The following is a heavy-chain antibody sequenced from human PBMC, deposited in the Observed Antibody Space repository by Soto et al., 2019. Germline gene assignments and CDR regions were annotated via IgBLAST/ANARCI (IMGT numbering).Heavy chain of an antibody. CDR1: NGSFMGYY. CDR3: ASLTGGRFLDKGDY. CDR2: INHFGSP. D-gene: IGHD3-3*01. Sequence: QVQLHQWGAGLLKPSEILSLTCAVYNGSFMGYYWTWVRQPPGKGLEWIGEINHFGSPNYNPSLKSRVAISIDTSKQQFSLRLSSLTAADMAVYYCASLTGGRFLDKGDYWGQGIQVTVSS. J-gene: IGHJ4*02. V-gene: IGHV4-34*01.